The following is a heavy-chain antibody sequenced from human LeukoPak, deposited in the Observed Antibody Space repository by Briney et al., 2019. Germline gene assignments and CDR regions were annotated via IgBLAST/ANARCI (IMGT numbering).Heavy chain of an antibody. CDR1: TGSVNSGVYY. CDR3: AKHEGSYYDKSGYTFDF. D-gene: IGHD3-22*01. Sequence: PSETLSLTCSVSTGSVNSGVYYWGWVRQPPGKGLERIGSIHSSGNSYCNPSLKSRVTLSVDTSKNQFSLKLSSVTAADRAVYYCAKHEGSYYDKSGYTFDFWGLGTLVTVS. J-gene: IGHJ4*02. CDR2: IHSSGNS. V-gene: IGHV4-39*01.